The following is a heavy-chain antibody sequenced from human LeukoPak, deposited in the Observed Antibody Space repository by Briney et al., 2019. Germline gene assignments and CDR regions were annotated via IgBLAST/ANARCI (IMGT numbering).Heavy chain of an antibody. Sequence: SVKVSCKASGGTFNSYAISWVRQAPGQGLEWMGGIMPHFGTANYAQEFQGRVTFTTDESASTAYMEVSSLRSEDTAVYYCASGSLGDGYGVGDYYQYMDVWGKGTTVTVSS. CDR2: IMPHFGTA. CDR3: ASGSLGDGYGVGDYYQYMDV. D-gene: IGHD5-24*01. CDR1: GGTFNSYA. J-gene: IGHJ6*03. V-gene: IGHV1-69*05.